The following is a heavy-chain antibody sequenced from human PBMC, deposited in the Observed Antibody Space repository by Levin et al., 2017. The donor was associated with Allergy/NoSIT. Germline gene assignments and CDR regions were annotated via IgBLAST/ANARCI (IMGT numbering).Heavy chain of an antibody. CDR1: GFTFSYYY. V-gene: IGHV3-11*01. D-gene: IGHD6-6*01. CDR2: MTSSGNTI. J-gene: IGHJ4*02. Sequence: KPGGSLRLSCAASGFTFSYYYMSWIRQAPGKGLEWVSYMTSSGNTIYYADSVKGRFTISRDNANNSLYLQMNSLRAEDTAVYYCARGGGRYSSSSPVDYWGQGTLVTVSS. CDR3: ARGGGRYSSSSPVDY.